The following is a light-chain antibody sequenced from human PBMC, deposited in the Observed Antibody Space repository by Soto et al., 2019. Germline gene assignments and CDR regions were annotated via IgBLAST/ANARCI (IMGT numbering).Light chain of an antibody. CDR2: SVS. CDR1: QSVNSW. V-gene: IGKV1-5*01. Sequence: DIQMTQSPSTLSAYVGDRVTITCRASQSVNSWLAWYKQKPGRAPKLLNYSVSNLDSGVPSRFSGSGSGTEFTLTISSLKPDDFATYYCQQFSSYSRTFGQGTKVEMK. CDR3: QQFSSYSRT. J-gene: IGKJ1*01.